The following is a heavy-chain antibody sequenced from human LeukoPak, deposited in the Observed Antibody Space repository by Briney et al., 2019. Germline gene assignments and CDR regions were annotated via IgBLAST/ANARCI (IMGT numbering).Heavy chain of an antibody. Sequence: ASVKVSCKASAYIFTNYYMHWVRQAPGEGLEWMGWISPNNGGTNYLQKFQGRVTMTRDTSISTVYMELNGLRSDDTAVYYCARDQSLSGNYLIDYWGQGTLVTVSS. CDR1: AYIFTNYY. D-gene: IGHD1-26*01. CDR3: ARDQSLSGNYLIDY. J-gene: IGHJ4*02. CDR2: ISPNNGGT. V-gene: IGHV1-2*02.